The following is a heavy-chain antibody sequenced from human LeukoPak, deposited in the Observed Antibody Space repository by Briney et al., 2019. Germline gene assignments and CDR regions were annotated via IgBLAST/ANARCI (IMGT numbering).Heavy chain of an antibody. CDR3: AKGGAMIVGLPFDY. D-gene: IGHD3-22*01. CDR1: GGTFSSYA. Sequence: SVTVSCKASGGTFSSYAISWVRQAPGHGLEWMGGIIPIFGTANYAQKFQGRVTITADKSTSTAYMELSSLRSEDTAVYYCAKGGAMIVGLPFDYWGQGTLVTVSS. J-gene: IGHJ4*02. CDR2: IIPIFGTA. V-gene: IGHV1-69*06.